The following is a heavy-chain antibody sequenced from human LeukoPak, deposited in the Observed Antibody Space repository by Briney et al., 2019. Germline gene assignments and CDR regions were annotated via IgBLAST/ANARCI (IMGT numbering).Heavy chain of an antibody. Sequence: GGSLRLSCAASGFTLSDYYMSWIRQAPGKGLEWVSYISSSGSTIYYADSVKGRFTISRDNAKNSLYLQMNSLRAEDTAVYYCARGEVVVAATPLDYGDWNFDYWGQGTLVTVSS. D-gene: IGHD2-15*01. CDR1: GFTLSDYY. V-gene: IGHV3-11*04. J-gene: IGHJ4*02. CDR2: ISSSGSTI. CDR3: ARGEVVVAATPLDYGDWNFDY.